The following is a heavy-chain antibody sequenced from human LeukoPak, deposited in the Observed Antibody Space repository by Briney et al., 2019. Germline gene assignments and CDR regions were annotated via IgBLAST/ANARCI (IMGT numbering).Heavy chain of an antibody. CDR2: IYYSGST. CDR3: ARADVDYYDSSGYYFDAFDI. CDR1: GGSISSSSYY. D-gene: IGHD3-22*01. J-gene: IGHJ3*02. Sequence: SETLSLTCTVSGGSISSSSYYWGWIRQPPGKGLEWIGSIYYSGSTYYNPSLKSRVTISVDTSKNQFSLKLSSVTAADTAVYYCARADVDYYDSSGYYFDAFDIWGQGTMVTVSS. V-gene: IGHV4-39*07.